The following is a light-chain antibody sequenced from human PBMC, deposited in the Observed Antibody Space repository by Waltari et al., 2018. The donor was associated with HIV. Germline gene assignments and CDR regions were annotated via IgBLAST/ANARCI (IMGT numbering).Light chain of an antibody. J-gene: IGLJ2*01. CDR2: QDR. Sequence: SYDLTQPPSVSVSPGQTASITCSGDKLGDKYASWYQQKAGQSPVLVIFQDRQRPSGTPDRFSGSKSGTSASLAITGLQSEDEADYYCAAWDDSLNGHVVFGGGTKLTVL. CDR3: AAWDDSLNGHVV. CDR1: KLGDKY. V-gene: IGLV3-1*01.